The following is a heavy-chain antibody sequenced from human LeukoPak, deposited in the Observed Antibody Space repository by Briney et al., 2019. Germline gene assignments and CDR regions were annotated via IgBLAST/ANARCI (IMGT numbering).Heavy chain of an antibody. D-gene: IGHD4-17*01. J-gene: IGHJ6*02. CDR1: GGTFSSYA. CDR3: ARVFYGDYEGYYGMDV. V-gene: IGHV1-69*05. Sequence: GASVKVSCKASGGTFSSYAISWVRQAPGQGLEWMGVIIPIFGTANYAQKFQGRVTITTDESTSTAYMELSSLRSEDTAVYYCARVFYGDYEGYYGMDVWGQGTTVTVSS. CDR2: IIPIFGTA.